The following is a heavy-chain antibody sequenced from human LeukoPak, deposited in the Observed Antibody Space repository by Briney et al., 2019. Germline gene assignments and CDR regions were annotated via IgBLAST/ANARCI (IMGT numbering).Heavy chain of an antibody. V-gene: IGHV3-53*01. Sequence: GGSLRLSCAASGFTVSSNYMSWVRQAPGKGLEWVSVIYSGGSTYYTDSVKGGFTISRHNSKNTLYLQMNSLRAEDTAVYYCASPRYSGSYYGFDYWGQGTLVTVSS. J-gene: IGHJ4*02. D-gene: IGHD1-26*01. CDR2: IYSGGST. CDR3: ASPRYSGSYYGFDY. CDR1: GFTVSSNY.